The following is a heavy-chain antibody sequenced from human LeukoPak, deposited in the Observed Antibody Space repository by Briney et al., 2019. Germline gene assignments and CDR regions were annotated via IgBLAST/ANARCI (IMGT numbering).Heavy chain of an antibody. J-gene: IGHJ4*02. Sequence: PGGSLRLSCAASGLTFSSYGIHWVRQAPGKGLEWLAIISSDGSQSYFADSVKGRFTISRDNSKNTLYLQMNSLRAEDTAVYYCAKDEQWLATSPSVFWGQGTLVTVSS. CDR2: ISSDGSQS. V-gene: IGHV3-30*18. CDR3: AKDEQWLATSPSVF. CDR1: GLTFSSYG. D-gene: IGHD6-19*01.